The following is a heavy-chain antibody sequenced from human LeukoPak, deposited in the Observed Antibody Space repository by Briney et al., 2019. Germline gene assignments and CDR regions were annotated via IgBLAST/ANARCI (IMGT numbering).Heavy chain of an antibody. CDR1: GFTVSSNY. D-gene: IGHD1-26*01. CDR2: IYSGGST. J-gene: IGHJ4*02. Sequence: GGSLRLSCAASGFTVSSNYMSWVRQAPGKGLEWVSIIYSGGSTYYADSVKGRFTISRNNSKNTLYLQMNSLRAEDTAVYYCAREGIVGSTRDYWGQGTLVTVSS. V-gene: IGHV3-53*01. CDR3: AREGIVGSTRDY.